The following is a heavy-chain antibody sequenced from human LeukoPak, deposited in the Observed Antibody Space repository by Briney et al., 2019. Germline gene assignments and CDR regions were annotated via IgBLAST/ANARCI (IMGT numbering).Heavy chain of an antibody. Sequence: SVKVSCKASDGTFSNYGVSWVRQAPGQGLEWMGGIIPIFATANYAQKFQGRVTITTDEPTSTAYMELSSLRSEDTAVYYCARGSSGLAAAGSEYFQHWGQGTLVTVSS. D-gene: IGHD6-13*01. CDR1: DGTFSNYG. CDR3: ARGSSGLAAAGSEYFQH. J-gene: IGHJ1*01. CDR2: IIPIFATA. V-gene: IGHV1-69*05.